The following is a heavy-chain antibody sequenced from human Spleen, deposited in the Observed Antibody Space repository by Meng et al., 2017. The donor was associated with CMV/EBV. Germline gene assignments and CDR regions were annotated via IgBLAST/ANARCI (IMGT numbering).Heavy chain of an antibody. J-gene: IGHJ4*02. CDR1: GYSISSGYY. CDR3: VRDGYSHSDY. D-gene: IGHD4-11*01. CDR2: IYYNGST. Sequence: GSLRLSCTVSGYSISSGYYWAWIRQPPGKGLEWIGSIYYNGSTYYNPSLKSRVTISVDTSKNQFSLKLSSVTAADTAVFYCVRDGYSHSDYWGQGTLVTVSS. V-gene: IGHV4-38-2*02.